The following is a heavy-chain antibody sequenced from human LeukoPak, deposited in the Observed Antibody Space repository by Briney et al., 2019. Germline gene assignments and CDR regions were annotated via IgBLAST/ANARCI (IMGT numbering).Heavy chain of an antibody. D-gene: IGHD2-2*03. CDR1: GFTSSNTA. CDR3: ARKVTGNGYHPFDY. Sequence: PGGSLRLSCAVSGFTSSNTAMSWVRQAPGKGLEWVATLSSGGNTHYADSVQGRFTISRDSSKNMLYLQMNSLGVEDTAMYYCARKVTGNGYHPFDYWGQGALVTVSS. V-gene: IGHV3-23*01. CDR2: LSSGGNT. J-gene: IGHJ4*02.